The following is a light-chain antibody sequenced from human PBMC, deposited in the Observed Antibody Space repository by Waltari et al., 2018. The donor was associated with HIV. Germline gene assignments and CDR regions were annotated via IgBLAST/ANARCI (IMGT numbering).Light chain of an antibody. CDR3: CSYAGTSTVV. V-gene: IGLV2-23*02. J-gene: IGLJ2*01. CDR1: SSDFGSYNL. CDR2: VVS. Sequence: QSALTQPASVSGSPVQSMTISCTGTSSDFGSYNLVSWYQQHPGKAPKLMIYVVSKRPSGGSNRFSGSKSGNTASLTIAGLQAEDEADYYCCSYAGTSTVVFGGGTKLTVL.